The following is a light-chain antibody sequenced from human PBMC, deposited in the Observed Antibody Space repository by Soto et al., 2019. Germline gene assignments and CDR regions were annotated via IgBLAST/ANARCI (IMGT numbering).Light chain of an antibody. Sequence: QSVLTQPPSASGTPGQSVTISCSGSSSNIGGNTVSWYQQLPGTAPKLLIYSNNQRPSGVPVRFSGSKSGTSASLAISGLQSEDEADYYCASWADSLNGLFGGGTKVTVL. J-gene: IGLJ2*01. CDR1: SSNIGGNT. CDR2: SNN. V-gene: IGLV1-44*01. CDR3: ASWADSLNGL.